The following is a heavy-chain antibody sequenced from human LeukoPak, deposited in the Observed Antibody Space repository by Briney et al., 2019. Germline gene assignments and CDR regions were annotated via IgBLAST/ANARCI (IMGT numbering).Heavy chain of an antibody. CDR3: ARAAHDYYDSSGYPYYFDY. V-gene: IGHV1-18*01. CDR1: GYTFTNYG. J-gene: IGHJ4*02. CDR2: ISAYNGNT. Sequence: ASVKVSCKASGYTFTNYGITWVRQAPGQGLEWMGWISAYNGNTNYAQKLQGRVTMTTDTSTSTAYMELRSLRSDDTGVYYCARAAHDYYDSSGYPYYFDYWGQGTLSPSPQ. D-gene: IGHD3-22*01.